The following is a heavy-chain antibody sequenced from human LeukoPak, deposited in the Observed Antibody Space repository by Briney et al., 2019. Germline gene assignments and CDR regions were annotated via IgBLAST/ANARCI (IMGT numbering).Heavy chain of an antibody. D-gene: IGHD3-22*01. J-gene: IGHJ6*03. CDR3: AREGGYWDYYYYYTDV. CDR2: IYYSGST. Sequence: SETLSLTCTVSGGSISSSSYCWGWIRQPPGKGLEWIGGIYYSGSTYYNPSLKSRVTISVDTSKNQFSLKLSSVTAADTAVYYCAREGGYWDYYYYYTDVWGKGTTVTVSS. CDR1: GGSISSSSYC. V-gene: IGHV4-39*07.